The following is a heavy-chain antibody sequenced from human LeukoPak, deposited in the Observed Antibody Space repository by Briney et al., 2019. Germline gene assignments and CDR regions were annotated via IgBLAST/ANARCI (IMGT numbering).Heavy chain of an antibody. CDR2: ISAYNGNT. Sequence: ASVKVSCKASGYTLTSYGISWVRQAPGQGLEWMGWISAYNGNTNYAQKLQGRVTMTTDTSTSTAYMELRSLRSDDTAVYYCARSSLDIVVVPAAPDYWGQGTLVTVSS. CDR3: ARSSLDIVVVPAAPDY. CDR1: GYTLTSYG. V-gene: IGHV1-18*01. J-gene: IGHJ4*02. D-gene: IGHD2-2*01.